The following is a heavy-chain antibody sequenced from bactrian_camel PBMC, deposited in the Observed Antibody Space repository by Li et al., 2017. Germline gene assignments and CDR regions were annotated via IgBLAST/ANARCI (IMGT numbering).Heavy chain of an antibody. J-gene: IGHJ4*01. Sequence: HVQLVESGGGSVQTGGSLRLSSTVSGVTIADSDMGWYRHVPGVGCDLVSTISRDGDTLYVDSVKGRSTISTDDANNTLDLQLDSLQPEDTAMYYCAVLSQFNHCRGVVVGIWQQYASWGQGTQVTVS. CDR1: GVTIADSD. V-gene: IGHV3S55*01. D-gene: IGHD6*01. CDR2: ISRDGDT. CDR3: AVLSQFNHCRGVVVGIWQQYAS.